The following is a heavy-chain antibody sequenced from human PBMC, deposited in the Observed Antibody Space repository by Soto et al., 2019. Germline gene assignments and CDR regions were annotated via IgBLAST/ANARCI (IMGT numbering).Heavy chain of an antibody. D-gene: IGHD2-21*02. J-gene: IGHJ3*02. Sequence: EVQLLESGGGLVQPGGSLRLSCAASRFPFNSYAMSWVRQAPGKGLEWVSAISGSGGATYYAGSVKGRFTISRDNSKDTLYLQMNSLRVADTAIYHWSKDLDAGDPRAFDIWGQGTMVSVSS. CDR2: ISGSGGAT. V-gene: IGHV3-23*01. CDR3: SKDLDAGDPRAFDI. CDR1: RFPFNSYA.